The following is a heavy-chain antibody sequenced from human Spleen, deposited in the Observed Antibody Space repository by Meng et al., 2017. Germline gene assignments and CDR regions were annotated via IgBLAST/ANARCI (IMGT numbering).Heavy chain of an antibody. J-gene: IGHJ4*02. V-gene: IGHV1-18*01. CDR2: INTYTGKT. CDR1: GYTLSRDG. Sequence: QGQLVQAGAEVKKPGASVKVSCDASGYTLSRDGFSWVRQAPGQGLEWLGWINTYTGKTDYAQKFQGRVTLTTDTFTSTAYMELRSLRSDDTAVYYCVTRGNPYLNCWGQGTLVTVSS. CDR3: VTRGNPYLNC.